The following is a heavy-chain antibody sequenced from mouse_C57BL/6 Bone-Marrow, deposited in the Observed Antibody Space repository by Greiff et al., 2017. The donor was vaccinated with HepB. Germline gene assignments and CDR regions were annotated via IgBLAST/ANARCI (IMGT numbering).Heavy chain of an antibody. CDR2: IDPENGDT. CDR3: TFYYYGSRGYFDV. CDR1: GFNIKDDY. V-gene: IGHV14-4*01. Sequence: EVQLQQSGAELVRPGASVKLSCTASGFNIKDDYMHWVKQRREQGLEWIGWIDPENGDTEDASKFQGKATITADTSSNTAYLQLSSLTSEDTAVYYCTFYYYGSRGYFDVWGTGTTVTVSS. D-gene: IGHD1-1*01. J-gene: IGHJ1*03.